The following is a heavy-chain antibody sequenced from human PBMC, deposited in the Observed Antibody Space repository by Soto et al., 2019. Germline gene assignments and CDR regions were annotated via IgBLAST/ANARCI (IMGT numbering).Heavy chain of an antibody. Sequence: HPGGSLRLSCAASGFNVGAFAVNWVRQAPGKGLEWVSYISSSGSTIYYADSVKGRFTISRDNAKNSLYLQMNSLRAEDTAVYYCARDYVLLTYYGMDVWGQGTTVTVYS. CDR1: GFNVGAFA. CDR2: ISSSGSTI. CDR3: ARDYVLLTYYGMDV. J-gene: IGHJ6*02. V-gene: IGHV3-48*03. D-gene: IGHD3-16*01.